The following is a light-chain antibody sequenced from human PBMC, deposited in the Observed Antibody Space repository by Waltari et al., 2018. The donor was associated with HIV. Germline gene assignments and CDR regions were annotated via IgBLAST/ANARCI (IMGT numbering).Light chain of an antibody. J-gene: IGLJ2*01. CDR2: EDS. CDR3: SSADANGLI. V-gene: IGLV3-10*01. Sequence: SYELTQPPSVSVYPGQSARLPCSGDALPKTYVYWYQQKSGEAPLLVIYEDSKRPSGIPDRVSGFTSGTMATLTISGAHVDDEADYYCSSADANGLIFGGGTKLTVL. CDR1: ALPKTY.